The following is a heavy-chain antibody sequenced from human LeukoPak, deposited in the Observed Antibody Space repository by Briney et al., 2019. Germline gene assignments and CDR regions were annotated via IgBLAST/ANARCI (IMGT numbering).Heavy chain of an antibody. CDR3: ASLSNRDNVDTAFDY. CDR2: INPSGGST. Sequence: ASVKVSCKASGCTFTSYYMHWVRQALGQGLEWMGIINPSGGSTSYAQKFQGRVTMTRDTSTSTVYMELSSLRSEDTAVYYCASLSNRDNVDTAFDYWGQGTLVTVSS. D-gene: IGHD5-18*01. J-gene: IGHJ4*02. V-gene: IGHV1-46*01. CDR1: GCTFTSYY.